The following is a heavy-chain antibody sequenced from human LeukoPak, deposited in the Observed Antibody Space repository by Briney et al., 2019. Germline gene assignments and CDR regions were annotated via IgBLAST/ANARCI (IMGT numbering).Heavy chain of an antibody. D-gene: IGHD1-26*01. V-gene: IGHV3-23*01. CDR2: ISSDGRNT. CDR3: AKDVGGSSFFDY. Sequence: AGGSLRLSCADSGFTISNHAMAWVRRAPGKGLEWVSTISSDGRNTHFADSVNGRFTISRDTSKTTLYLQMNSLTAEDTALYYCAKDVGGSSFFDYWGQGTLVTVSS. J-gene: IGHJ4*02. CDR1: GFTISNHA.